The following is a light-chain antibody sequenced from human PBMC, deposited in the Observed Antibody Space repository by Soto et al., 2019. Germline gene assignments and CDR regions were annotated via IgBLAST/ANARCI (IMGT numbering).Light chain of an antibody. Sequence: DIQMTQSPSSLSASVGDRVTITCRASLGISNYLAWYQQKPGKVPKLLIYAASTLQSGVPSRFSGRGSGTDFTLTISSLQPEDVATYYCQKYNSAPQTFGQGTKVEIK. V-gene: IGKV1-27*01. CDR2: AAS. CDR3: QKYNSAPQT. CDR1: LGISNY. J-gene: IGKJ1*01.